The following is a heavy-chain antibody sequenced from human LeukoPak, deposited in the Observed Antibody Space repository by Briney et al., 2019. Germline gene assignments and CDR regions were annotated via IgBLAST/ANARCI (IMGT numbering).Heavy chain of an antibody. D-gene: IGHD3-10*01. CDR1: GGSISSYY. CDR2: IYYSGST. Sequence: TSETLSLTCTVSGGSISSYYWSWIRQPPGKGLEWIGYIYYSGSTNYNPSLKSRVTISVDTSKNQFSLKLSSVTAADTAVYYCARYYGSGGRWNNWFDPWGQGTLVTVSS. CDR3: ARYYGSGGRWNNWFDP. V-gene: IGHV4-59*01. J-gene: IGHJ5*02.